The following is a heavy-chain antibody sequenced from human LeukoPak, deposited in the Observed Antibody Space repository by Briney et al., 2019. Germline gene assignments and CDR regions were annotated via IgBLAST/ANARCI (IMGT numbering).Heavy chain of an antibody. D-gene: IGHD2-2*01. Sequence: PSETLSLTCAVSGGSFSGYYWSWIRQPPGKGLEWIAEINHSGSTNYNPSLKSRVTISVYTSKNQFSLRLSSVTAADTAVYYCARIGVYGRTTSFSAFDIWGQGTMVTVSS. J-gene: IGHJ3*02. CDR1: GGSFSGYY. CDR3: ARIGVYGRTTSFSAFDI. CDR2: INHSGST. V-gene: IGHV4-34*01.